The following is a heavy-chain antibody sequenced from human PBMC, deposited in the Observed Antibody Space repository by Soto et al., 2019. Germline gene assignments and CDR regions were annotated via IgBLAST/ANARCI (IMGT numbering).Heavy chain of an antibody. V-gene: IGHV1-69*08. CDR2: IIPILGET. CDR3: ARGLGGRMDD. Sequence: QVQLVQSGAEVKKPGSSVRVSCKASGTIFSSYTISWVRQAPGQGLEWMGRIIPILGETNSAQKFQGRVTLTADKSTNTAYMELTSLSLEATAVYYCARGLGGRMDDWGQGNTVTVSS. J-gene: IGHJ6*02. CDR1: GTIFSSYT. D-gene: IGHD3-16*01.